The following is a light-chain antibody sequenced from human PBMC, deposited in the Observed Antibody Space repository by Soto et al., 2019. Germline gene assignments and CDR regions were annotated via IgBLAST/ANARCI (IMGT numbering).Light chain of an antibody. J-gene: IGKJ4*01. CDR1: QSVSSNY. CDR2: DAS. V-gene: IGKV3-20*01. Sequence: EIVLTQSPGTLSLSPGERATLSCRASQSVSSNYLAWYQQKPGQAPRLLIYDASTRATGIPDRFSGSGSGTDFTLTVSRLDTEDFAIYYCQQYGSSPLVSFGGGTKVEIK. CDR3: QQYGSSPLVS.